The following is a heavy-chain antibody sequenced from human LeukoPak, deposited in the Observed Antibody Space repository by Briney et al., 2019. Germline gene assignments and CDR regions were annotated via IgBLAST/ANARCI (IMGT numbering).Heavy chain of an antibody. CDR1: GFTFSSHN. Sequence: GGSLRLSCAVSGFTFSSHNMNWVRQAPGKGLEWVSHITGSSSTIYYADSVKGRFTISRDNGKNSLYLQMDSLRDEDTAVYYCASAYTSGWPQWGQGTLVTVSS. CDR3: ASAYTSGWPQ. V-gene: IGHV3-48*02. D-gene: IGHD6-19*01. J-gene: IGHJ4*02. CDR2: ITGSSSTI.